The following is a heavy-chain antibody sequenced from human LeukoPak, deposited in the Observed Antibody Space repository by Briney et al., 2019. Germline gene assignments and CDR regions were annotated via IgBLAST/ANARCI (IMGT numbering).Heavy chain of an antibody. V-gene: IGHV4-61*02. D-gene: IGHD6-19*01. CDR2: IYTSGTT. CDR1: GGSISSGSYY. J-gene: IGHJ4*02. CDR3: ASNKGQWLFSD. Sequence: SETLSLTCTVSGGSISSGSYYWSWIRQPAGKGLEWIGRIYTSGTTNYNPSLKSRVTISVDTSKNQFSLRLSSVTAADTAVYYCASNKGQWLFSDWGQGTLVTVSS.